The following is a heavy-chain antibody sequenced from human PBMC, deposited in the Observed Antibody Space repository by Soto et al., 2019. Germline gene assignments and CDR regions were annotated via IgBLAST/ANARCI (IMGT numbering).Heavy chain of an antibody. CDR1: GFTLGNYW. D-gene: IGHD1-1*01. V-gene: IGHV3-74*01. CDR3: ARGGLEPFDY. CDR2: INDYGTTI. Sequence: PGGSLRLSCAASGFTLGNYWMHWVHQAPGKGLVWVSRINDYGTTINYAESVEGRFIISRDDAKSEVYLQMNNLRAEDSAVYYCARGGLEPFDYWGQGALVTVYS. J-gene: IGHJ4*02.